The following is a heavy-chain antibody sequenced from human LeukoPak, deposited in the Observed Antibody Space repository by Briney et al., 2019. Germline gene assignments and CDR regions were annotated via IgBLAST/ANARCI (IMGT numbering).Heavy chain of an antibody. CDR3: ARGELLWFGELFNAFDI. Sequence: SETLSLTCTVSGGSISSGNYNWSWIRQPAGKGLEWIGQIYTSGSTNYNPSLKSRVTISVDTSKNQFSLKLSSVTAADTAVYYCARGELLWFGELFNAFDIWGQGTMVTVSS. J-gene: IGHJ3*02. D-gene: IGHD3-10*01. V-gene: IGHV4-61*09. CDR2: IYTSGST. CDR1: GGSISSGNYN.